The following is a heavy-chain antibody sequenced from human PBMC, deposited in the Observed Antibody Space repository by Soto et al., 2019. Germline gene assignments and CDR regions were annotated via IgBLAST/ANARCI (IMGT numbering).Heavy chain of an antibody. CDR2: ISSNGGSK. J-gene: IGHJ4*02. CDR1: GVKSSSYA. Sequence: GGSLRLPCSASGVKSSSYAMHWVRQAAGKGLEYVSAISSNGGSKYYADSAKGSFTISRDNSKNTLFLQMNALRDEETAIYYCATVGSFYVPRSPFDSWGRGIVVTVSS. CDR3: ATVGSFYVPRSPFDS. V-gene: IGHV3-64*04. D-gene: IGHD1-26*01.